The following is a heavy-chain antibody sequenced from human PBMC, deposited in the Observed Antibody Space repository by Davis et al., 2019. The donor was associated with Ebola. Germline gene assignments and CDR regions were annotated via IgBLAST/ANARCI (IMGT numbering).Heavy chain of an antibody. J-gene: IGHJ4*02. V-gene: IGHV3-23*01. D-gene: IGHD6-19*01. CDR1: DSTFSTYA. Sequence: PGGSLRLSCVVSDSTFSTYAMTWVRQAPGRGLEWVFALSGSGTSTYYADSVKGRFTISRDNSKNTLYLHMSSLRAEDTAVYYCARDREQWLVRPFDFNYWGRGTLVTVSS. CDR2: LSGSGTST. CDR3: ARDREQWLVRPFDFNY.